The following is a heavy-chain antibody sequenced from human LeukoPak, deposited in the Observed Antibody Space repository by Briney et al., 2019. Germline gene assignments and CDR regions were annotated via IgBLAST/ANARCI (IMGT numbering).Heavy chain of an antibody. V-gene: IGHV3-23*01. CDR2: ISGSGGST. CDR1: RFTFSSYA. D-gene: IGHD4-11*01. J-gene: IGHJ4*02. Sequence: GGSLRLSCAASRFTFSSYAMSWVRQAPGKRLEWVSAISGSGGSTYYADSVKGRFTISRDNSKNTLYLQMNSLRAEDTAVYYCAKRRTVTIDYWGQGTLVTVSS. CDR3: AKRRTVTIDY.